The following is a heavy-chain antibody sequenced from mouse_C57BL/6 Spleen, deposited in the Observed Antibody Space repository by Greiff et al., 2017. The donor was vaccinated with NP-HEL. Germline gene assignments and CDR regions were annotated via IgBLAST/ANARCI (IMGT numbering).Heavy chain of an antibody. CDR2: IHPNSGST. J-gene: IGHJ4*01. D-gene: IGHD2-4*01. V-gene: IGHV1-64*01. CDR1: GYTFTSYW. Sequence: QVQLQQSGAELVKPGASVTLSCKASGYTFTSYWMHWVKQRPGQGLEWIGMIHPNSGSTNYNEKFKSKATLTVDKSSSTAYMQLSSLTSEDSAVYYCAGLRRRVYAMDYWGQGTSVTVSS. CDR3: AGLRRRVYAMDY.